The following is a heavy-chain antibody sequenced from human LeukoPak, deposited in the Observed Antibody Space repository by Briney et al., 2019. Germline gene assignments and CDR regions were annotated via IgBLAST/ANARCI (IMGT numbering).Heavy chain of an antibody. Sequence: ASVKVSCKASGYTFTSYGISWMRQAPGQGLEWMGWISAYNGNTNYAQKLQGRVTMTTDTSTSTAYMELRSLRSEDTAVYYCARSFRPYYYDSSGYYATIYWGQGTLVTVSS. D-gene: IGHD3-22*01. CDR2: ISAYNGNT. J-gene: IGHJ4*02. V-gene: IGHV1-18*01. CDR1: GYTFTSYG. CDR3: ARSFRPYYYDSSGYYATIY.